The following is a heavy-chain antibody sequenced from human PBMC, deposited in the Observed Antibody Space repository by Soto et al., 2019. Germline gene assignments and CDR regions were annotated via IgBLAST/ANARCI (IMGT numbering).Heavy chain of an antibody. CDR3: SRDEVSDFWRRIIWFDP. J-gene: IGHJ5*02. Sequence: GAAVKVSCKASGYTFTGCYMHWVRPAPGQGGEWRGWINRNSGGTNYAQKFEGWVIMTRDTYISTAYMELSRRRTDDTAVYYCSRDEVSDFWRRIIWFDPWGQGTQVTVSS. V-gene: IGHV1-2*04. D-gene: IGHD3-3*01. CDR1: GYTFTGCY. CDR2: INRNSGGT.